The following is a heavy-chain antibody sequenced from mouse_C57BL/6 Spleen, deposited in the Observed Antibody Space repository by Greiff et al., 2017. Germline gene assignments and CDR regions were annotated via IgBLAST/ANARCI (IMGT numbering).Heavy chain of an antibody. CDR1: GYTFTSYW. D-gene: IGHD1-1*01. J-gene: IGHJ2*01. V-gene: IGHV1-64*01. CDR2: IHPNSGST. Sequence: QVQLQQPGAELVKPGASVKLSCKASGYTFTSYWMHWVKQRPGQGLEWIGMIHPNSGSTNYNEKFKSKATLTVDKSSSTAYMQLSSLTSEYSAVYYGAIPITTVVAFDYWGQGTTLTVSS. CDR3: AIPITTVVAFDY.